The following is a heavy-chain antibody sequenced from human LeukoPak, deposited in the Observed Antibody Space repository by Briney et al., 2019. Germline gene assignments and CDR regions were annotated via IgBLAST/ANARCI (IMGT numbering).Heavy chain of an antibody. CDR3: ARVRNGYNDAYDI. Sequence: ASVKVSCKASVYTFTGYYMHWVRQAPGQGLEWMGWISPNSGGTNYAQNFQARVTMTRDTSTSTVYMELSSLRSEDTAVYYCARVRNGYNDAYDIWGKGTMVTVPS. J-gene: IGHJ3*02. CDR1: VYTFTGYY. CDR2: ISPNSGGT. V-gene: IGHV1-2*02. D-gene: IGHD5-24*01.